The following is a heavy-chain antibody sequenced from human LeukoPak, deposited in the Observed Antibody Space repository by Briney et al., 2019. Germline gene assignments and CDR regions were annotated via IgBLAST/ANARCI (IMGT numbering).Heavy chain of an antibody. CDR2: ISGSGGST. Sequence: GGSLRLSCAASGFTFGTYAMSWVRQAPGKGLEWVSAISGSGGSTYYADSVKGRFTISRDNSKNTLYLQMNSLRAEDTAVYYCAKDGYDILTGYYNVRAFDIWGQGTMVTVSS. J-gene: IGHJ3*02. V-gene: IGHV3-23*01. CDR1: GFTFGTYA. CDR3: AKDGYDILTGYYNVRAFDI. D-gene: IGHD3-9*01.